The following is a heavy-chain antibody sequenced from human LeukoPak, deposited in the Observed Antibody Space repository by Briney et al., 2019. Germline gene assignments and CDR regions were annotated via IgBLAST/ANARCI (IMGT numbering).Heavy chain of an antibody. V-gene: IGHV3-74*01. CDR1: GFTFSSSW. J-gene: IGHJ3*02. Sequence: GGSLRLSCAASGFTFSSSWMHWVRQVPGKGLVWVSRINTGGSSTNYADSVKGRFTISRDNAKNTLYLQMNSLRAEDTAMYYCAKDSTYRYSGYYYGDAFDIWGQGTMVTVSS. D-gene: IGHD3-22*01. CDR2: INTGGSST. CDR3: AKDSTYRYSGYYYGDAFDI.